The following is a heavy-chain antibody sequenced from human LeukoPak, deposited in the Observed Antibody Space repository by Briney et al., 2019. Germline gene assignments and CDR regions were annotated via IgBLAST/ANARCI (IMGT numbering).Heavy chain of an antibody. D-gene: IGHD3-10*01. CDR3: ARGDTYGSGSYDDY. CDR1: GYTFTSYG. CDR2: ISAYNGNT. J-gene: IGHJ4*02. V-gene: IGHV1-18*01. Sequence: ASVKVSCKASGYTFTSYGISWVRQAPGQGLEWMGWISAYNGNTNYAQKLQGRVTITADKSTSTAYMELSSLRSEDTAVYYCARGDTYGSGSYDDYWGQGTLVTVSS.